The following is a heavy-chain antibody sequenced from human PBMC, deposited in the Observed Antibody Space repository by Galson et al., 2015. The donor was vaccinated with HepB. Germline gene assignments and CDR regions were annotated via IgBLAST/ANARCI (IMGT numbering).Heavy chain of an antibody. V-gene: IGHV1-69*13. CDR2: IIPIFGTA. Sequence: SVKVSCKASGGTFSGYAVSWVRQAPGQGLEWMGGIIPIFGTANYAQKFQGRVTITADESTSTAYMELSSLRSEDTAVYYCARVARYYYDSSGYYYPLGNWFDPWGQGTLVTVSS. CDR3: ARVARYYYDSSGYYYPLGNWFDP. CDR1: GGTFSGYA. D-gene: IGHD3-22*01. J-gene: IGHJ5*02.